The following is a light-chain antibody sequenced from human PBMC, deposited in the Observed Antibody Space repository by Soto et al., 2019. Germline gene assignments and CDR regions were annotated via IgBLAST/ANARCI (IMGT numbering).Light chain of an antibody. CDR3: QQRRNWQVT. CDR2: GAS. V-gene: IGKV3-11*01. CDR1: QSVSSQ. Sequence: EVVLTQSPATLSLSPGERASLSCRASQSVSSQLAWYQQKPGQAPRLLMYGASTRAPGIPDRLSGSGSGTDFTLTISSLEPEDFAVYYCQQRRNWQVTFGQGTRLEIK. J-gene: IGKJ5*01.